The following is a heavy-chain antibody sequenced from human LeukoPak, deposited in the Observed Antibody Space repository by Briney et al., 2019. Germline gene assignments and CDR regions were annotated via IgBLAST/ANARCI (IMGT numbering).Heavy chain of an antibody. D-gene: IGHD3-10*01. J-gene: IGHJ4*02. V-gene: IGHV4-61*01. CDR3: AAKDYYGSSWTFDY. Sequence: SQTLSLTCTVSGGPISSGSYYWSWIRQPPGKGLEWIGYIYYSGSTNYNPSLKSRVTISVDTSKNQFSLKLSSVTAADTAVYYCAAKDYYGSSWTFDYWGQGTLVTVSS. CDR1: GGPISSGSYY. CDR2: IYYSGST.